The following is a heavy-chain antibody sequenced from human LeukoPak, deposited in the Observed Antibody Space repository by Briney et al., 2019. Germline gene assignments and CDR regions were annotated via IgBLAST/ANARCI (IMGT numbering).Heavy chain of an antibody. Sequence: GESLKISCYGSGYSFTTYWIGWVRQMPGKGLEWMGIINPVDSDTRYSPSFQGQVTISADESISTAYLRWSSLKASDTAMYYCARYRGHYVSLPSPFDYWGQGTLVTVSS. V-gene: IGHV5-51*01. CDR2: INPVDSDT. J-gene: IGHJ4*02. D-gene: IGHD4-17*01. CDR3: ARYRGHYVSLPSPFDY. CDR1: GYSFTTYW.